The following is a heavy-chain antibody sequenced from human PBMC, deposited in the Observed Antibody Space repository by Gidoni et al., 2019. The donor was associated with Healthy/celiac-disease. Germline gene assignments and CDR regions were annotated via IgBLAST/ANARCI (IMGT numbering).Heavy chain of an antibody. CDR2: INPNSGGT. D-gene: IGHD1-7*01. V-gene: IGHV1-2*02. J-gene: IGHJ6*02. CDR3: ATVTYNWNWEVEYYGMDV. Sequence: VQLLQPGAEVKKPGASVKVSCKASGYPFNGYYMHWVRQAHGQGLEWMGWINPNSGGTNYAQTIQGRVTMTGDTSISTAYMELSRLRSDDTAVYYCATVTYNWNWEVEYYGMDVWGQGATVTVSS. CDR1: GYPFNGYY.